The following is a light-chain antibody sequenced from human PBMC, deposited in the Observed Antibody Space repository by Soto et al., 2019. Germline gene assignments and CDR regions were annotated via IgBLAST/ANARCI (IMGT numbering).Light chain of an antibody. V-gene: IGKV3-20*01. CDR2: GAS. J-gene: IGKJ1*01. CDR3: QHYGNSLWT. CDR1: QSVSSSY. Sequence: EIVLAQSPGTLSLSPGERATLSCRASQSVSSSYLAWYQQKPGQAPRLLIYGASSRATGIPDRFSGSGSGTDFTLTISRLETEDVAVYYCQHYGNSLWTFGQGTKVDTK.